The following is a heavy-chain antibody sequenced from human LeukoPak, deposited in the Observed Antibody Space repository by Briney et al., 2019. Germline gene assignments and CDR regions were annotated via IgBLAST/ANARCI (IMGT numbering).Heavy chain of an antibody. CDR1: GFTFSNYY. J-gene: IGHJ5*02. V-gene: IGHV3-21*01. CDR3: ARDVYYYDSSGFDP. Sequence: GGSLRLSCAASGFTFSNYYMNWVRHAPGKGLEWVSSISGSSSYIYYADSVKGRFTISRDNAKNSLYLQMNSLRAEDTAVYYCARDVYYYDSSGFDPWGQGTLVTVSS. CDR2: ISGSSSYI. D-gene: IGHD3-22*01.